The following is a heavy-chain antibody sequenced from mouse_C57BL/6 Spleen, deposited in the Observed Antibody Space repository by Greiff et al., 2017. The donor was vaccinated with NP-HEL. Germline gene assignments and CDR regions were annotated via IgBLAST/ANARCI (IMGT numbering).Heavy chain of an antibody. CDR2: ISSGSSTI. J-gene: IGHJ3*01. CDR3: ASNYRFAY. CDR1: GFTFSDYG. D-gene: IGHD1-3*01. V-gene: IGHV5-17*01. Sequence: DVMLVESGGGLVKPGGSLKLSCAASGFTFSDYGMHWVRQAPEKGLEWVAYISSGSSTIYYADTVKGRFTISRDNAKNTLFLQMTSLRSEDTAMYYCASNYRFAYWGQGTLVTVSA.